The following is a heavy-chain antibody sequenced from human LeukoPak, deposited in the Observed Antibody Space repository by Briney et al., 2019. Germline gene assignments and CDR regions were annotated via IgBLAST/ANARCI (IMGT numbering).Heavy chain of an antibody. CDR2: IYYSGST. Sequence: SETLSLTCTVSGGSISSYYWSWIRQPPGKGLEWIGYIYYSGSTNYNPSLKSRVTISVDTSKNQFSLKLSSVTAADTAVYYCARAWVGTTGTSRLRFDPWGQGTLVTVSS. D-gene: IGHD1-1*01. V-gene: IGHV4-59*01. J-gene: IGHJ5*02. CDR3: ARAWVGTTGTSRLRFDP. CDR1: GGSISSYY.